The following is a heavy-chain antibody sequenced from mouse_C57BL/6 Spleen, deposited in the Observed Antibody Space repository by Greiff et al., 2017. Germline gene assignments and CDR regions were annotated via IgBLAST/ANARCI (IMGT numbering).Heavy chain of an antibody. Sequence: EVLLVESGGDLVKPGGSLKLSCAASGFTFSSYGMSWVRQTPDKRLEWVATISSGGSYTYYPDSVKGRFTISRDNAKNTLYLQMSSLKSEDTAMYYCARQGTGLYFGDWGQGTTLTAAS. CDR3: ARQGTGLYFGD. D-gene: IGHD2-14*01. CDR1: GFTFSSYG. J-gene: IGHJ2*01. V-gene: IGHV5-6*01. CDR2: ISSGGSYT.